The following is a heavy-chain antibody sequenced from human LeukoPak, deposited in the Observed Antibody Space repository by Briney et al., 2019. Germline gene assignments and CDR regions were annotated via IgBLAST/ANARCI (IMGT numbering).Heavy chain of an antibody. V-gene: IGHV4-59*11. CDR3: ARAVFRGASYTSYYYYGMDV. D-gene: IGHD3-10*01. J-gene: IGHJ6*02. CDR2: IHYSGKA. Sequence: PSETLSLTCTVSGGTISGHYWTWIRQPPGKGLEWIGQIHYSGKADYNPSLRSRINISVDMSKNQMSLKVNSVTAADTAVYYCARAVFRGASYTSYYYYGMDVWGQGTTVTVSS. CDR1: GGTISGHY.